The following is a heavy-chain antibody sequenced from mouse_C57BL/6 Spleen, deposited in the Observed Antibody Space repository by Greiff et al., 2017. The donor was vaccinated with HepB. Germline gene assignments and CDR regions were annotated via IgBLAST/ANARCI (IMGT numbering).Heavy chain of an antibody. CDR2: ISYDGSN. J-gene: IGHJ2*01. D-gene: IGHD1-1*01. Sequence: DVKLQESGPGLVKPSQSLSLTCSVTGYSITSGYYWNWIRQFPGNKLEWMGYISYDGSNNYNPSLKNRISITRDTSKNQFFLKLNSVTTEDTATYYCARETTVADYFDYWGQGTTLTVSS. V-gene: IGHV3-6*01. CDR3: ARETTVADYFDY. CDR1: GYSITSGYY.